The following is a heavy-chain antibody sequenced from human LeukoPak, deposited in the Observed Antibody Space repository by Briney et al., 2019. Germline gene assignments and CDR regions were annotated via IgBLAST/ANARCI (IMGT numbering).Heavy chain of an antibody. CDR2: ISAYNGNT. CDR1: GYTFTSYG. V-gene: IGHV1-18*01. CDR3: ARDLEWLYPGGAFDI. Sequence: GASVKVSCKASGYTFTSYGISWVRQAPGQGLEWMGWISAYNGNTNYAQKLQGRVTITTDTSTSTAYMELRSLRSDDTAVYYCARDLEWLYPGGAFDIWGQGTMVTVSS. J-gene: IGHJ3*02. D-gene: IGHD3-3*01.